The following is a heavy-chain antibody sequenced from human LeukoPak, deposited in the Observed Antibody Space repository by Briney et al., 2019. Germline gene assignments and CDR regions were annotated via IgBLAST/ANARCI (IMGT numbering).Heavy chain of an antibody. CDR3: ARDGYCSGGSCSRGDAFDI. Sequence: ASVKVSCKASGYTFTSCGISWVRQAPGQGLEWMGWISAYNGNTNYAQKLQGRVTMTTDTSTSTAYMELRSLRSDDTAVYYCARDGYCSGGSCSRGDAFDIWGQGTMVTVSS. V-gene: IGHV1-18*01. J-gene: IGHJ3*02. CDR1: GYTFTSCG. CDR2: ISAYNGNT. D-gene: IGHD2-15*01.